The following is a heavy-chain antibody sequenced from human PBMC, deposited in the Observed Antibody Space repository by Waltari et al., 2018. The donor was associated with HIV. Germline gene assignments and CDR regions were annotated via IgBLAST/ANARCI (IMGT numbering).Heavy chain of an antibody. Sequence: QVQLQERGAGQVKPTETLSLTCALHRATFTGYYWSWIRQPPGKGLGWIGEINHRGTSNYNPSLKSRVTMSIDTSKNQFSLKLTSVTAADTAVYYCARGPFYYDLGGAALVRSDYSYYYGLDAWGQGTTVTVS. D-gene: IGHD3-16*01. CDR1: RATFTGYY. CDR2: INHRGTS. CDR3: ARGPFYYDLGGAALVRSDYSYYYGLDA. J-gene: IGHJ6*02. V-gene: IGHV4-34*01.